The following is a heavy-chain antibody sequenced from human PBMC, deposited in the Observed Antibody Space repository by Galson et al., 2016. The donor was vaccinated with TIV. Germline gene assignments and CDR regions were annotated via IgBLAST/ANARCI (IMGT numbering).Heavy chain of an antibody. CDR1: GFSLSDTGVG. V-gene: IGHV2-5*02. J-gene: IGHJ3*02. CDR2: FYWDDDT. CDR3: AHIRITLIPDAFYI. Sequence: PALVKPTQTLTLTCTFSGFSLSDTGVGVGWIRQPPGKALEWLGIFYWDDDTRYSPSLGSRLTIPKDTSKNQAVLTVTDMDPVDTGTYFCAHIRITLIPDAFYIWGQGTTVTVSS. D-gene: IGHD3-22*01.